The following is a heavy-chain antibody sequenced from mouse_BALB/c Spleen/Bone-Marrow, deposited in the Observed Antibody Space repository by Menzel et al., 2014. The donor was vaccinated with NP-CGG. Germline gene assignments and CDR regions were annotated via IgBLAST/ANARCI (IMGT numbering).Heavy chain of an antibody. D-gene: IGHD4-1*01. V-gene: IGHV5-17*02. J-gene: IGHJ2*01. Sequence: EVKLVESGGGLVQPGGSRKLSCAASGFTFSSLGMHWVRQTPEKGLEWVAYISSGSSTIYYADTVKGRFTISRDNPKNTLFLQVTSLRSEDTAMYYCTRGGNWDDFDYWGQGTTLTVSP. CDR1: GFTFSSLG. CDR3: TRGGNWDDFDY. CDR2: ISSGSSTI.